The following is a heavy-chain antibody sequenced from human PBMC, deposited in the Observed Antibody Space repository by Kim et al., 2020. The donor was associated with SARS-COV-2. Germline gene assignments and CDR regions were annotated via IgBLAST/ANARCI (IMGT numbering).Heavy chain of an antibody. V-gene: IGHV4-39*01. D-gene: IGHD3-10*01. Sequence: SETLSLTCTVSGDSISSSNYYWGWIRQSPGKGLEWIGTIYYSGSTYYNPSLKSRVTISVDTSKNQFSLKLSSVTAADTAVYYCARRSGGFLAGRWYFDLWGRGTLVTVSS. CDR2: IYYSGST. CDR1: GDSISSSNYY. CDR3: ARRSGGFLAGRWYFDL. J-gene: IGHJ2*01.